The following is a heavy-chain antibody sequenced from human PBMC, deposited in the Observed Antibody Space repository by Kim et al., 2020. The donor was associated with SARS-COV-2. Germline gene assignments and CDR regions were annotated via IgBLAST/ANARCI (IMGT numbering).Heavy chain of an antibody. Sequence: SVKGRFTISRDNSKNTLYLQMNSLRAEDTAVYYCAKYSGSYRVYYYGMDVWGQGTTVTVSS. J-gene: IGHJ6*02. V-gene: IGHV3-23*01. D-gene: IGHD1-26*01. CDR3: AKYSGSYRVYYYGMDV.